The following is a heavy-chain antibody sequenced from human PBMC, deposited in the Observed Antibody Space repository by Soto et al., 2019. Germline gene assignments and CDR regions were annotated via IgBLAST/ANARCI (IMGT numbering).Heavy chain of an antibody. J-gene: IGHJ6*02. D-gene: IGHD2-15*01. Sequence: QVQLVQSGAEVKKPGASVKVSCKASGYTFTGYYMHWVRQAPGQGLEWMGWINPNSGGTNYAQKLQGRVTMTTDTSTSTAYMELRSLRSDDTAVYYCARDEKDHYGMDVWGQGTTVTVSS. CDR3: ARDEKDHYGMDV. V-gene: IGHV1-2*02. CDR2: INPNSGGT. CDR1: GYTFTGYY.